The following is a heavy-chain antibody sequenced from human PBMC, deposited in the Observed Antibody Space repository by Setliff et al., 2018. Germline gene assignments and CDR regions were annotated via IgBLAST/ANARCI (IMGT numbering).Heavy chain of an antibody. CDR3: ARDRKDYYDSSGYYYALAFDI. V-gene: IGHV4-4*07. Sequence: SETLSLTCTVSGCSISSYYWSWIRQPAGKGLEWIGRIYTSGSTNYNPSLKSRVTMSVDTSKNQFSLKLSSVTAADTAVYYCARDRKDYYDSSGYYYALAFDIWGQGTMVTV. CDR2: IYTSGST. CDR1: GCSISSYY. D-gene: IGHD3-22*01. J-gene: IGHJ3*02.